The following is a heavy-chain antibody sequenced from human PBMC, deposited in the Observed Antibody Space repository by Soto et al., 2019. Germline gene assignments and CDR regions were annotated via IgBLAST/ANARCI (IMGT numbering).Heavy chain of an antibody. CDR3: ASVTFGGVVLAH. D-gene: IGHD3-16*01. CDR1: GGSISSYY. J-gene: IGHJ4*02. V-gene: IGHV4-59*01. CDR2: IYFNGNT. Sequence: KPSETLSLTCTVSGGSISSYYWSWIRQPPGKGLEWIGYIYFNGNTNYNPSLKRRVTISIDTSEKQISLNLTSVTDADTAVYYCASVTFGGVVLAHWGQGTPVTVSS.